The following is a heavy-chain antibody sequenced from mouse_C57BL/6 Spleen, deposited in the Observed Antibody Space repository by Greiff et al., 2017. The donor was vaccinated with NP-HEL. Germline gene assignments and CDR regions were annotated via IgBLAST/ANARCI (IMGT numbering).Heavy chain of an antibody. D-gene: IGHD1-1*01. Sequence: QVQLQQSGAELVRPGASVKLSCKASGYTFPDYYINWVKQRPGQGLEWIARIYPGSGNTYYNEKFKGKATLTAEKSSSTAYMQLSSLTSEDSAVYFCARSSNFDYYGSNDAMDYWGQGTSVTVSS. J-gene: IGHJ4*01. CDR2: IYPGSGNT. CDR3: ARSSNFDYYGSNDAMDY. V-gene: IGHV1-76*01. CDR1: GYTFPDYY.